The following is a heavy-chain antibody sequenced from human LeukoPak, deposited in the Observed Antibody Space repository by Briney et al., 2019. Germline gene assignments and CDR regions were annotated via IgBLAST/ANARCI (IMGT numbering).Heavy chain of an antibody. J-gene: IGHJ4*02. Sequence: ASVKVSCKASGYTFNDYYIHWVRQAPGQGLEWMGWINPNSGGTNYAQKFQGRVTMTRDTSIRTAYMELSGLRSDDTAVYYCARDGHFDNWGQGTLVTVSS. CDR2: INPNSGGT. CDR1: GYTFNDYY. V-gene: IGHV1-2*02. CDR3: ARDGHFDN.